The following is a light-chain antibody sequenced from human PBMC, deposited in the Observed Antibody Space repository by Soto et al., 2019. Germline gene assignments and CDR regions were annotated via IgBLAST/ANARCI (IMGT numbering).Light chain of an antibody. CDR1: QSVGGN. CDR3: QQYNNWPLYT. CDR2: DAS. V-gene: IGKV3-15*01. J-gene: IGKJ2*01. Sequence: EIVMTQSPATRSVSPGERATLSCRASQSVGGNLAWYQKSPGRAPRLLIYDASTRSTDLPARFSGSGSGTEFTLAISSIQSDDIALYYCQQYNNWPLYTFGQGTKLEIK.